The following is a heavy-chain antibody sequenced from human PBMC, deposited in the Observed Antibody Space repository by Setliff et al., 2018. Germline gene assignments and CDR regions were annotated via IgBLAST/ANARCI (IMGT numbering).Heavy chain of an antibody. V-gene: IGHV3-23*01. J-gene: IGHJ5*01. CDR2: ISGSGAI. CDR1: GFTFSNYA. D-gene: IGHD3-10*01. Sequence: HPGGSLRLSCAASGFTFSNYAMSWVRQAPGKGLEWVSAISGSGAISYADSVKGRFTVSRDNSKNTLYLQMNSLRGEDTAVYYCVKDSGASLYGSGNFLDPWSQGTLVTVSS. CDR3: VKDSGASLYGSGNFLDP.